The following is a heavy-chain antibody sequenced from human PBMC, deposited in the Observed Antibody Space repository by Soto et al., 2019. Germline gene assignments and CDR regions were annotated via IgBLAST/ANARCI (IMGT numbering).Heavy chain of an antibody. J-gene: IGHJ6*03. CDR2: INHSGST. V-gene: IGHV4-34*01. CDR1: GGSFSGYY. CDR3: ARRGKEGVNGLRFLEWLSTNYYYYYMDV. D-gene: IGHD3-3*01. Sequence: SETLSLTCAVYGGSFSGYYWSWIRQPPGKGLEWIGEINHSGSTNYNPSLKSRVTISVDTSKNQFSLKLSSVTAADTAVYYCARRGKEGVNGLRFLEWLSTNYYYYYMDVWGKGTTVTVSS.